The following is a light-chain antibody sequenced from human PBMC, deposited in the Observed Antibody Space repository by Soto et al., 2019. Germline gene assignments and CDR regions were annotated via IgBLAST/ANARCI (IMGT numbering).Light chain of an antibody. CDR1: QSISTE. J-gene: IGKJ2*01. V-gene: IGKV3-15*01. CDR2: SAS. Sequence: EIAMTQSPATLSVSPGERATLSCRASQSISTELAWYQQIPGQPPRLLIYSASTRATGVPARFTGSGSGSEFTLTISGLQSEDFAIYYCQQGHNWPLTFGQGTRQEI. CDR3: QQGHNWPLT.